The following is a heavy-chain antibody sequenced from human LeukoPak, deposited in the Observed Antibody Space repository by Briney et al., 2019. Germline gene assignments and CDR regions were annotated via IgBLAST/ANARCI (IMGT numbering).Heavy chain of an antibody. V-gene: IGHV3-23*01. CDR1: GFTFSSYA. CDR2: ISGSGGST. Sequence: GGSLRLSCAASGFTFSSYAMSWVRQAPGKGLEWVSAISGSGGSTYYADSVKGRFTISRDNSKNTLYLQVNSLRAEDTAVYYCAKGEDFWSGYYDYWGQGTLVTVSS. CDR3: AKGEDFWSGYYDY. D-gene: IGHD3-3*01. J-gene: IGHJ4*02.